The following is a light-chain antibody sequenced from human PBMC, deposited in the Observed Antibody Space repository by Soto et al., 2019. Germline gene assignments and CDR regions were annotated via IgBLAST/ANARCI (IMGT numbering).Light chain of an antibody. V-gene: IGKV1-9*01. CDR1: HDISTF. CDR3: QQGYSLRLA. Sequence: SHSTNTPSPVTASVEERVLITCRGGHDISTFVAWYQQKHGKAPKLLIYEASTLQSGVPSRFSGSGSGTDFTLTISILHPGDFATYYCQQGYSLRLAFGGGTKVDIK. J-gene: IGKJ4*02. CDR2: EAS.